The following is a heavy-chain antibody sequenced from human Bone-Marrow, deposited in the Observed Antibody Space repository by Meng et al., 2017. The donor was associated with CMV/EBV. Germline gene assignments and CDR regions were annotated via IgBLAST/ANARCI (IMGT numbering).Heavy chain of an antibody. J-gene: IGHJ3*02. CDR2: IIPIFGTV. CDR1: GGTFSSYA. D-gene: IGHD3-10*01. V-gene: IGHV1-69*05. Sequence: SVKVSCKASGGTFSSYAISWVRQAPGQGLEWMGGIIPIFGTVNYAQKFQGRVTITTDESTSTAYMELSSLRSEDTAVYYCARLGRFPMAHDDAFDIWGQGTMVTVSS. CDR3: ARLGRFPMAHDDAFDI.